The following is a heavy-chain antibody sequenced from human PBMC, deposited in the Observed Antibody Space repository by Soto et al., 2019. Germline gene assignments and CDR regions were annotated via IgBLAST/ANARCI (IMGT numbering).Heavy chain of an antibody. D-gene: IGHD3-22*01. CDR1: GFTFNNYG. J-gene: IGHJ4*02. CDR3: AKDRAGGSGSYYGFVDY. V-gene: IGHV3-30*18. CDR2: ISYDGSTK. Sequence: QVQLVESGGGVVQPGSSLRLSCAASGFTFNNYGMHWVRQAPGKGLEWVAVISYDGSTKYYADSMKGRFTISRDDSKNTLYLKMYSLRAEERAVYYCAKDRAGGSGSYYGFVDYWGQGTMVTVSS.